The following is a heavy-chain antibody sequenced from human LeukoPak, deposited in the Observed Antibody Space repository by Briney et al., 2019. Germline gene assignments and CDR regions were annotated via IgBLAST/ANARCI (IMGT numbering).Heavy chain of an antibody. CDR1: GGSFCGYY. CDR2: INHSGST. V-gene: IGHV4-34*01. J-gene: IGHJ6*02. Sequence: PSETLSLTCAVYGGSFCGYYWSRIRQPPGKGLEWIGEINHSGSTNYNPSLKSRVTISVDTSKNQFSLKLSSVTAADTAVYYCARGRRGAYSSSWYSYYYGMDVWGQGPTVTVSS. CDR3: ARGRRGAYSSSWYSYYYGMDV. D-gene: IGHD6-13*01.